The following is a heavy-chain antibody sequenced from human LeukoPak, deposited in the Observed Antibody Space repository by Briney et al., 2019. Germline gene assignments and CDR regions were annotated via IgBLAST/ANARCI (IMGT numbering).Heavy chain of an antibody. Sequence: ASVTVSCKASGYTFTGYYMHWVRQAPGQGLEWMGWINPNSGGTNYAQKFQGRVTMTRDTSISTAYMELSRLRSDDTAVYYCAMRNGSGSLYFDYWGQGTLVTVSS. D-gene: IGHD3-10*01. CDR1: GYTFTGYY. V-gene: IGHV1-2*02. CDR3: AMRNGSGSLYFDY. J-gene: IGHJ4*02. CDR2: INPNSGGT.